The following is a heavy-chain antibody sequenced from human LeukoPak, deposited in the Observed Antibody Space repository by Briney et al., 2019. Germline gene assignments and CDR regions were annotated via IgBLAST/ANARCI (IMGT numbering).Heavy chain of an antibody. CDR2: IYPGDSNT. V-gene: IGHV5-51*01. CDR1: GYSFTNYW. J-gene: IGHJ4*02. D-gene: IGHD5-12*01. CDR3: ARQYSACDY. Sequence: GESLKISCKGSGYSFTNYWIAWVRQMPGKGLEWMGIIYPGDSNTRYSPSSQGQVTISVDKSISTAYLQWSSLKATDTAIYYCARQYSACDYWGQGTLVTVSS.